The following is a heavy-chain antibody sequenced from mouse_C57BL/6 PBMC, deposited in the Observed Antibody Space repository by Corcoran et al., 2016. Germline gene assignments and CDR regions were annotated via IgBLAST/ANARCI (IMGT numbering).Heavy chain of an antibody. CDR1: GYAFSSYW. CDR2: IYPGDGDT. CDR3: ARRKDSNYAMDY. Sequence: QVQLQQSGAELVKPGASVKISCKASGYAFSSYWMNWVKQRPGKGLEWIGQIYPGDGDTNYNGKFKGKATLTADKSSSTAYMQLSSLTSEDSAVYFCARRKDSNYAMDYWGQGTSVTVSS. V-gene: IGHV1-80*01. D-gene: IGHD2-5*01. J-gene: IGHJ4*01.